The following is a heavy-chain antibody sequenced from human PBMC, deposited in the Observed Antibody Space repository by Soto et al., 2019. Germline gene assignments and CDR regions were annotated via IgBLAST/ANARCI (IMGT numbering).Heavy chain of an antibody. V-gene: IGHV1-18*01. D-gene: IGHD2-2*01. CDR2: ISAYNGNT. J-gene: IGHJ5*02. Sequence: ASVKVSCKASGYTFTSYGISWVRQAPVQGLEWMGWISAYNGNTNYAQKLQGRVTMTTDTSTSTAYMELRSLRSDDTAVYYCAVTPGDQLLLFWFDPWGQGTLVTVSS. CDR3: AVTPGDQLLLFWFDP. CDR1: GYTFTSYG.